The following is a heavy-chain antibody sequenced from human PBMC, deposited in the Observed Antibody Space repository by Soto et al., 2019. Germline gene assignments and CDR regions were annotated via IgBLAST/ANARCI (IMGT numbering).Heavy chain of an antibody. CDR1: GGSFSGYQ. D-gene: IGHD3-10*01. V-gene: IGHV4-34*01. CDR3: ARGLILWFGELSRRGGYYDDMDV. Sequence: QVQLQQWGAGLLKPSETLSLTCAVYGGSFSGYQWSWIRQTPGKGLEWIGEINDSGNINYNPSLKSRVTILMDTPTKQISLKLSSVTAADTAEYYCARGLILWFGELSRRGGYYDDMDVWGKGTTVTVSS. J-gene: IGHJ6*03. CDR2: INDSGNI.